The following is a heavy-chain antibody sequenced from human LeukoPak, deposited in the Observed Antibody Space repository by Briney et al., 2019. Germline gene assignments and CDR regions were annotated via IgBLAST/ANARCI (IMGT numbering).Heavy chain of an antibody. CDR1: GGSFSVYY. J-gene: IGHJ4*02. Sequence: PSETLSLTCAVYGGSFSVYYWSWIRQPPGKGLEWIGEINHSGSTNYNPSLKSRVTMSVDTSKNQFSLKLSSVTAADTAVYYCARDYYGSGSYYFDYWGQGTLVTVSS. CDR3: ARDYYGSGSYYFDY. D-gene: IGHD3-10*01. CDR2: INHSGST. V-gene: IGHV4-34*01.